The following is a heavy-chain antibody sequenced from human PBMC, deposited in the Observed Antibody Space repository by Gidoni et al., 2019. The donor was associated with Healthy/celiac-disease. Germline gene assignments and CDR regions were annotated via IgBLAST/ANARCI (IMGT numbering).Heavy chain of an antibody. D-gene: IGHD4-17*01. CDR2: ISGSVGST. CDR1: GFTFSSDA. Sequence: EVQLLESGGGLVQPGGSLRLSGAASGFTFSSDAMSWVRQAPGKGLEWVSAISGSVGSTYYADSVKGRFTISRDNSKNTLYLQMNSLRAEDTAVYYCAKVSMTTVTRGAFDIWGQGTMVTVSS. CDR3: AKVSMTTVTRGAFDI. J-gene: IGHJ3*02. V-gene: IGHV3-23*01.